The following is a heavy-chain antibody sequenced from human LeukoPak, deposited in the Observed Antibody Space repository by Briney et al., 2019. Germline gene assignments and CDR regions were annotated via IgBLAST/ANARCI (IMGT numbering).Heavy chain of an antibody. V-gene: IGHV3-23*01. CDR1: GLTFSDYS. CDR3: AKDVAGPEY. D-gene: IGHD2-15*01. J-gene: IGHJ4*02. Sequence: GGSLRLSCAASGLTFSDYSMTWVRQAPGKGLFWVSGISAGGGSTYYADSVKGRFTISRDNSRNTLYLQMNSLRAEDTAVYYCAKDVAGPEYWGQGTLVTVSS. CDR2: ISAGGGST.